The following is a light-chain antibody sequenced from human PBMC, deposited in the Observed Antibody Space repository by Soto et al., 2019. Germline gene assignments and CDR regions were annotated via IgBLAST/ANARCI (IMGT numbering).Light chain of an antibody. V-gene: IGLV2-14*01. CDR2: EVS. CDR1: SSDVGGYNY. Sequence: QSALTQPASVSASPGQSITISCTGGSSDVGGYNYVSWYQQRPGEAPKLMIYEVSNRPSGISNRFSGSKSGNTASLTISGLQADDEADYYCTSYTSSTTYVFGTGTKVTVL. J-gene: IGLJ1*01. CDR3: TSYTSSTTYV.